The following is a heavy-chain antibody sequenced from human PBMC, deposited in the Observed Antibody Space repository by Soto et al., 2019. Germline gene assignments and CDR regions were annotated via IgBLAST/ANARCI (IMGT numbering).Heavy chain of an antibody. J-gene: IGHJ4*02. CDR1: GFTFSTYD. V-gene: IGHV3-21*01. CDR3: ATHTVPTDY. Sequence: GGSLRLSCAASGFTFSTYDMNWVRQAPGKGLEWVSFISSSSSYIYYAASVKGRFTISRDNAKNSLFLQMNSLRAEDTAVYYCATHTVPTDYWGQGTLVTVSS. CDR2: ISSSSSYI. D-gene: IGHD4-4*01.